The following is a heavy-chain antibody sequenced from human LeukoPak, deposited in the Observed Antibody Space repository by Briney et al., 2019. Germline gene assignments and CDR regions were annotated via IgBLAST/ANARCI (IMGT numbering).Heavy chain of an antibody. V-gene: IGHV1-2*02. CDR2: INPDSGDT. CDR1: GYTFIGDY. CDR3: ARDRGYGYGNYSDC. D-gene: IGHD5-18*01. Sequence: ASVKVSCKASGYTFIGDYMHWMRQAPGQGLEWMGWINPDSGDTKYAQKFQGRVTMTRDTSISTAYMDLSRLTSDDTAVYYGARDRGYGYGNYSDCWGQGTLVTVSS. J-gene: IGHJ4*02.